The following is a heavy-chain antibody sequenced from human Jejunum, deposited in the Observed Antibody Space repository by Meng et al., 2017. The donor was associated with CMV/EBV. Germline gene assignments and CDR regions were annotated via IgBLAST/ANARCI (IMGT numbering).Heavy chain of an antibody. V-gene: IGHV3-11*01. CDR2: ITNTGLTI. CDR1: GFTFNYYY. J-gene: IGHJ4*02. Sequence: SGFTFNYYYLSWIRQAPGKGLEWVSIITNTGLTIYYADSVKGRFTISRDNTKNSLYLQMNSLRAEDTAVYYCARDRGCTAGSCYDDYWGQGTLVTVSS. CDR3: ARDRGCTAGSCYDDY. D-gene: IGHD2-8*02.